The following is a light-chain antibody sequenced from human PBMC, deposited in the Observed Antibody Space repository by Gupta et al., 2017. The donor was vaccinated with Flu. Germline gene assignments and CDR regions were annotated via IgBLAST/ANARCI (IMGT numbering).Light chain of an antibody. CDR1: PSIDVW. V-gene: IGKV1-5*03. CDR2: KTY. Sequence: DIQLTQSPSTLSASVGDSVTITCRASPSIDVWLAWYQQKPGKAPKVLIYKTYTLESGVPPRFSGSGSGTEFTLTISSLQPDDSATYYCQQYNSYPLTFGEGTRLEIK. CDR3: QQYNSYPLT. J-gene: IGKJ4*01.